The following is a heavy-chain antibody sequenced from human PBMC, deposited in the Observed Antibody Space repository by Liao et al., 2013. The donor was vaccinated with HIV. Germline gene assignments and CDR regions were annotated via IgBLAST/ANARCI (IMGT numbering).Heavy chain of an antibody. D-gene: IGHD6-19*01. J-gene: IGHJ4*02. Sequence: QVQLQQWGAGLLKPSETLSLTCAVYGGSFSGYYWSWIRQPPGKGLEWIGYISDRGSTKYGPSLKSRVTISVDTSKNQFSLKLSSVTAADTAVYYCARQFWLDYWGQGTLVTVSS. CDR3: ARQFWLDY. V-gene: IGHV4-34*01. CDR2: ISDRGST. CDR1: GGSFSGYY.